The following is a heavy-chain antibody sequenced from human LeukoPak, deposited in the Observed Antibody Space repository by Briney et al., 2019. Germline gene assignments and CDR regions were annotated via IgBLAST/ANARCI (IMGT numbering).Heavy chain of an antibody. J-gene: IGHJ4*02. D-gene: IGHD3-16*01. CDR1: GGSISSSSYY. CDR3: ASNNLHGGGFFDY. V-gene: IGHV4-31*03. CDR2: IYFSGTT. Sequence: PSETLSLTCTVSGGSISSSSYYWGWIRQPPGKGLEWIAYIYFSGTTYYNPSLKSRITISVDTSKNQFSLKLSSVTAADTAVYYCASNNLHGGGFFDYWGQGTLVTVSS.